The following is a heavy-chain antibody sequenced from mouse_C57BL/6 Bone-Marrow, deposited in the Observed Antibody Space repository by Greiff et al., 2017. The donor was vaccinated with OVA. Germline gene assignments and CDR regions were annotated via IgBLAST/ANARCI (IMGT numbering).Heavy chain of an antibody. D-gene: IGHD2-5*01. CDR1: GFTFSSYT. V-gene: IGHV5-9*01. Sequence: EVKVVESGGGLVKPGGSLKLSCAASGFTFSSYTMSWVRQTPEKRLEWVATISGGGGNTYYPDSVKGRFTISRDNAKNTLYLQMSSLRSEDTALYYCARHGHYSNYENPMDYWGQGTSVTVSS. CDR2: ISGGGGNT. CDR3: ARHGHYSNYENPMDY. J-gene: IGHJ4*01.